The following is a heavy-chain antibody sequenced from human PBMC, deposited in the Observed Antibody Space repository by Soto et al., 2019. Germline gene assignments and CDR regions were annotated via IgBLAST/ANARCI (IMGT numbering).Heavy chain of an antibody. CDR3: ARVVRYCSGGSCYPLPHRYYGMDV. V-gene: IGHV4-31*03. D-gene: IGHD2-15*01. CDR1: GGSISSGGYY. Sequence: SETLSLTCTVSGGSISSGGYYWSWIRQHPGKGLGWIGYIYYSGSTYYNPSLKSRVTISVDTSKNQFSLKLSSVTAADTALYYCARVVRYCSGGSCYPLPHRYYGMDVWGQGTTVTV. CDR2: IYYSGST. J-gene: IGHJ6*02.